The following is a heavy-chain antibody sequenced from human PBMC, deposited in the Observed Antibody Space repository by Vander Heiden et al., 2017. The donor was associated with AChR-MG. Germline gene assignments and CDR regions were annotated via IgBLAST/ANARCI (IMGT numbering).Heavy chain of an antibody. Sequence: EVQLVESGGGLVKPGGSLRLSCAASDFTFSNAWMSWVRQAPGKGLEWVGRIKSKTDGGTTDYAAPVKGRFTISRDDSKNMLYLQMNSLKTEDTAVYYCTTRMTVFGVVRRWFDPWGQGTLVTVSS. CDR3: TTRMTVFGVVRRWFDP. CDR2: IKSKTDGGTT. D-gene: IGHD3-3*01. CDR1: DFTFSNAW. V-gene: IGHV3-15*01. J-gene: IGHJ5*02.